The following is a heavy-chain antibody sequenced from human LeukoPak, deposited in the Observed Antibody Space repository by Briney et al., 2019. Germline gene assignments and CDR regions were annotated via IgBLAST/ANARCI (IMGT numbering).Heavy chain of an antibody. CDR3: ASSSWYALDY. CDR1: GLPFRSLA. J-gene: IGHJ4*02. V-gene: IGHV3-23*01. D-gene: IGHD6-13*01. CDR2: ISGGGGST. Sequence: PGGPLSLSGQAFGLPFRSLALGGSRQAPGKGLEWVSAISGGGGSTYYADSVKGRFTISRDNSKNTLYLQMNSLRAEDTAIYYCASSSWYALDYWGQGTLVTVSS.